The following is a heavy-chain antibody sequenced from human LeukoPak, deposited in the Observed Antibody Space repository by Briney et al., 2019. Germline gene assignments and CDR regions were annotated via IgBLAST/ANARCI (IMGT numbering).Heavy chain of an antibody. CDR3: APEGDGYILFDY. CDR1: GFTFSSYG. D-gene: IGHD5-24*01. J-gene: IGHJ4*02. Sequence: QPGTSLRLSCAAPGFTFSSYGMHWVRQAPGKGLEWVAVISYDGSNKYYADSVKGRFTISRDNSKNTLNLQMNSLRVEDTAVYYCAPEGDGYILFDYWGQGTLVTVSS. V-gene: IGHV3-30*03. CDR2: ISYDGSNK.